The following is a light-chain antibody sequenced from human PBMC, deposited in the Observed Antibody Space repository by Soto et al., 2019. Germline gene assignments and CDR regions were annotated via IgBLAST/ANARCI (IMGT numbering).Light chain of an antibody. CDR2: GAS. V-gene: IGKV3-15*01. J-gene: IGKJ3*01. CDR1: QSVSSK. Sequence: EIQMTQSPATLSVSAGEGVTISCRASQSVSSKLAWYQQKPGQAPRLLIYGASTRATGIPARFSGSGSGTEFTLIISSLQSEDFAVYYCQQYNSSLCTFGHGTKVDIK. CDR3: QQYNSSLCT.